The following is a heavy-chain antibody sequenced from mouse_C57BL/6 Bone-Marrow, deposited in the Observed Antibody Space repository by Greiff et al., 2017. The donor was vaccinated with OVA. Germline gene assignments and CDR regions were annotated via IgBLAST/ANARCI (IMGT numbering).Heavy chain of an antibody. CDR2: IYPGDGDT. CDR3: VLYYYGSPLDY. CDR1: GYAFSSSW. Sequence: QVQLQQSGPELVKPGASVKISCKASGYAFSSSWMNWVKQRPGKGLEWLGRIYPGDGDTNYNGKFKGKATLTADKSSSTAYMQLSSLTSEDSAVYFCVLYYYGSPLDYWGQGTTLTVSS. J-gene: IGHJ2*01. V-gene: IGHV1-82*01. D-gene: IGHD1-1*01.